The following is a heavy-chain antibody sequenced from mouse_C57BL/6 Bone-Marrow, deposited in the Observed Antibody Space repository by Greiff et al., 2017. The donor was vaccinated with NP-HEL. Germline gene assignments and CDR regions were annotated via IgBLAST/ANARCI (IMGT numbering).Heavy chain of an antibody. CDR1: GYTFTSYT. CDR2: INPSSGYT. Sequence: QVQLQQSGAELARPGASVKMSCKASGYTFTSYTMHWVKQRPGQGLEWIGYINPSSGYTKYNQKFKDKATLTADKSSSTAYMQLRSLTSKDSAGYYCARGGVLITTHYWGQGTTLTVSA. CDR3: ARGGVLITTHY. V-gene: IGHV1-4*01. J-gene: IGHJ2*01. D-gene: IGHD1-1*01.